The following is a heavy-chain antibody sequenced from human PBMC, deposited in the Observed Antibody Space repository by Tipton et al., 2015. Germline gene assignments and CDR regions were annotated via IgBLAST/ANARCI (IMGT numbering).Heavy chain of an antibody. CDR3: ARGYGYYFDY. Sequence: QSGAEVKKPGESLRISCKGSGYSFTSYWISWVRQMPGKGLEWMGRIDPSDSQTNYSPSFQGHVTISADKSISTAYLQWSSSEASDTAMYWCARGYGYYFDYWGQGTLVTVSS. CDR1: GYSFTSYW. D-gene: IGHD5-18*01. CDR2: IDPSDSQT. V-gene: IGHV5-10-1*01. J-gene: IGHJ4*02.